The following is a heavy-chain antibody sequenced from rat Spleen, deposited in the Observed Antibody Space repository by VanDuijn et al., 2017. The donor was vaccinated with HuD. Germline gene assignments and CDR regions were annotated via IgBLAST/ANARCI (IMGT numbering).Heavy chain of an antibody. CDR2: IANTGGGT. V-gene: IGHV5-31*01. D-gene: IGHD1-9*01. CDR3: VRHGYTRYYFDN. Sequence: EVQLVESGGGLVQPGRSLKLSCVASGFTFNNYWMTWIRQAPGKGLEWVSSIANTGGGTYYPDSVKGRFTISRDNAKSTLYLQMNSLRSEDTASYDCVRHGYTRYYFDNWGQGVMVTVSS. J-gene: IGHJ2*01. CDR1: GFTFNNYW.